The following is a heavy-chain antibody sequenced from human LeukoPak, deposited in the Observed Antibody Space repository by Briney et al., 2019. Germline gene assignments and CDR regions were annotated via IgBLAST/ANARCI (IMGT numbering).Heavy chain of an antibody. CDR1: GYTLTELS. V-gene: IGHV1-24*01. D-gene: IGHD3-3*01. Sequence: ASVKVSCXVSGYTLTELSMHWVRQAPGKGLEWMGGFDPEDGETIYAQKFQGRVTMAEDTSTDTAYMELSSLRSEDTAVYYCATGRRDFWSGFPFRTITVWFDPWGQGTLVTVSS. J-gene: IGHJ5*02. CDR3: ATGRRDFWSGFPFRTITVWFDP. CDR2: FDPEDGET.